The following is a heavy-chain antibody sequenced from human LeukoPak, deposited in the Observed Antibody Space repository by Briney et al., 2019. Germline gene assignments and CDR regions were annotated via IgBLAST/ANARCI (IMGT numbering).Heavy chain of an antibody. CDR2: FSSGGSA. Sequence: SETLSLTCIVPGGSISSSSYYWAWIRQSPGKGLEWIGTFSSGGSAYYKPSLTSRVSISKDTSDNQFSLRLYSVTAADTAVYYCARKQTGTMYDVWGQGTQVTVSS. V-gene: IGHV4-39*07. CDR1: GGSISSSSYY. J-gene: IGHJ4*02. CDR3: ARKQTGTMYDV. D-gene: IGHD1-7*01.